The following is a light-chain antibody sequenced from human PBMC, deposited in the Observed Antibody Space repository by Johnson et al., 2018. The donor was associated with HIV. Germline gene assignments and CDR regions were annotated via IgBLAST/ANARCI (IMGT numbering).Light chain of an antibody. CDR3: ATWDSSLSVYV. Sequence: QSVLTQPPSVSAAPGQKVTISCSGSSSKIVNKYVSWYQQLPGTAPKVLIYDNSKRPSGIPDRFSGSTSCTSDTLVINGLQTGDEADYHCATWDSSLSVYVFGTGTKVTVL. CDR1: SSKIVNKY. V-gene: IGLV1-51*01. J-gene: IGLJ1*01. CDR2: DNS.